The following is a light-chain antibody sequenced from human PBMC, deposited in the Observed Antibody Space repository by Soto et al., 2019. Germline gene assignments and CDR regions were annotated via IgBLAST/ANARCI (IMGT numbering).Light chain of an antibody. Sequence: DLQMTQSPSSLSASVGDRVTITCRASQSISSYLNWYQQKPGKAPKLLIYAASSLQSGVPSRFSGSGSGTDFTLTISSLQPEDIAPYYCQQSYSTPVTFGQGTKLEIK. CDR1: QSISSY. CDR2: AAS. J-gene: IGKJ2*01. V-gene: IGKV1-39*01. CDR3: QQSYSTPVT.